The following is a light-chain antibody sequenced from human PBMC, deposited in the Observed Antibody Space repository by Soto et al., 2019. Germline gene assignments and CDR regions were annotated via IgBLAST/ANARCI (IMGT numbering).Light chain of an antibody. CDR3: QQSYTTQYT. CDR2: AAS. Sequence: DIQMTQSPSSLSASVGDRVTITCRASQSISNFLNWYQQKPGKAPELLIYAASSLLSGVQSRFSGSGYWTNFPLTISSLHPEDLAPYSCQQSYTTQYTFGQGNKLQIK. J-gene: IGKJ2*01. CDR1: QSISNF. V-gene: IGKV1-39*01.